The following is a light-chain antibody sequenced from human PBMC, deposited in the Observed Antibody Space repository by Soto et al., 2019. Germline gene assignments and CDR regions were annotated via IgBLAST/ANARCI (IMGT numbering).Light chain of an antibody. Sequence: DIQMTQSPSSLSASIGDRVTITCRASQNISNYLNWYQHKPGKAPQLLIYAASILQRGVPSRFSGSGSGTDFTLTINSLQPEDFAAYYWQQCYSAPPYSFGKGTKLGIK. V-gene: IGKV1-39*01. CDR1: QNISNY. J-gene: IGKJ2*01. CDR3: QQCYSAPPYS. CDR2: AAS.